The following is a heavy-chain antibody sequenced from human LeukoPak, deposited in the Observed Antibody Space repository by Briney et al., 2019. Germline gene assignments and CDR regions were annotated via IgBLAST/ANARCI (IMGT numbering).Heavy chain of an antibody. CDR2: IYSDYSGGST. Sequence: GGSLRVSCAASGFTFSTYSLNWVRQAPEEGLEWVSIIYSDYSGGSTYYADSVKGSFTISRDNSKNMLYLQRNSLRAEDTAVYSCAIGTVTAPDYWGQGTLVTVSS. CDR3: AIGTVTAPDY. V-gene: IGHV3-53*01. CDR1: GFTFSTYS. D-gene: IGHD4-17*01. J-gene: IGHJ4*02.